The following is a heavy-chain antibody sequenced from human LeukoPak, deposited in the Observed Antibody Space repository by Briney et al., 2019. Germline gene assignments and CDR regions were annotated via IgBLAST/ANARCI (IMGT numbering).Heavy chain of an antibody. V-gene: IGHV3-30*03. CDR1: GFTFSNYG. CDR2: IGSDGRTD. Sequence: GGSLRLSCAASGFTFSNYGMHWVRQAPGKGLEWVAVIGSDGRTDYYADPVKGRFTISRDSSKNMMYLQMNSLRTEDTAVYYCTRVAKHFRGGISFYFMDVWGKGTTVTISS. J-gene: IGHJ6*03. D-gene: IGHD3-10*01. CDR3: TRVAKHFRGGISFYFMDV.